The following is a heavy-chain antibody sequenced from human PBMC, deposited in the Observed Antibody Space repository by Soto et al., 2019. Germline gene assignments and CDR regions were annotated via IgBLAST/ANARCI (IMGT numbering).Heavy chain of an antibody. CDR3: ARERFLEWLLRDYYYYYGMDV. Sequence: SETLSLTCAVYGGSFSGYYWSWIRQPPGKGLEWIGEINHSGSANYNPSLKSRVTVSVDTSKNQFSLKLSSVTAADTAVYYCARERFLEWLLRDYYYYYGMDVWGQGTTVTVSS. J-gene: IGHJ6*02. D-gene: IGHD3-3*01. CDR2: INHSGSA. CDR1: GGSFSGYY. V-gene: IGHV4-34*01.